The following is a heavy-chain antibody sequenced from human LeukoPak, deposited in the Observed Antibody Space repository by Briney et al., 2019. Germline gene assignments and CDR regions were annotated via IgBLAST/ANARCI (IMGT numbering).Heavy chain of an antibody. V-gene: IGHV1-69*13. CDR3: ARGRYDSSGSQI. D-gene: IGHD3-22*01. CDR1: GYTFTNYV. CDR2: IIPIFGTA. J-gene: IGHJ4*02. Sequence: ASVKVSCKTSGYTFTNYVITWVRQGPGQGLEWMGGIIPIFGTANYAQKFQGRVTITADESTSTAYMELSSLRSEGTAVYYCARGRYDSSGSQIWGQGTLVTVSS.